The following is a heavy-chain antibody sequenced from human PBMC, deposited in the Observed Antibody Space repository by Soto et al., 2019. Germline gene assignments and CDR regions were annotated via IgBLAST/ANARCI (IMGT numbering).Heavy chain of an antibody. V-gene: IGHV1-58*01. CDR3: AAGGPHPSNYYYYGMDV. CDR1: GFTFTSSA. CDR2: IVVGSGNT. Sequence: KVSCKASGFTFTSSAVQWVRQARGQRLEWIGWIVVGSGNTNYAQKFQERVTITRDMSTSTAYMELSSLRSEDTAVYYCAAGGPHPSNYYYYGMDVWGQGTTVTVSS. J-gene: IGHJ6*02.